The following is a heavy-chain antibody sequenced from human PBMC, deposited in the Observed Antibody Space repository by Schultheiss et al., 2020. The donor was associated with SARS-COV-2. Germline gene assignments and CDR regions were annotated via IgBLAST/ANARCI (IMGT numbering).Heavy chain of an antibody. CDR2: IKSKTDGGTT. Sequence: GESLKISCAASGFTFSNAWMSWVRQAPGKGLEWVGRIKSKTDGGTTDYAAPVKGRFPVSRDDSKSTLYLQMNSLRAEDTAVYYCARDSSGYLGGWGQGTLVTVSS. J-gene: IGHJ4*02. D-gene: IGHD3-22*01. CDR1: GFTFSNAW. V-gene: IGHV3-15*01. CDR3: ARDSSGYLGG.